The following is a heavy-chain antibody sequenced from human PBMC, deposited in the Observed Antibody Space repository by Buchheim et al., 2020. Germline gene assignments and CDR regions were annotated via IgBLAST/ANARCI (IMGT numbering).Heavy chain of an antibody. CDR3: AKDSWNRVDYYYYYGMDV. J-gene: IGHJ6*02. V-gene: IGHV3-23*01. D-gene: IGHD1-1*01. CDR2: ISGSGGST. CDR1: GFTFSSYA. Sequence: EVQLLESGGGLVQPGGSLRLSCAASGFTFSSYAMSWVRQAPGKGLEWVSAISGSGGSTYYADSGKGRFTISRDNSKNTLYLQMNSLRAEDTAVYYCAKDSWNRVDYYYYYGMDVWGQGTT.